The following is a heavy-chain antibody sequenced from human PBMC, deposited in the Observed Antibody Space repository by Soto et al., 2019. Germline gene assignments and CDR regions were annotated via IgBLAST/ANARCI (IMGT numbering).Heavy chain of an antibody. CDR3: ARSQGSSTSMEIYYYYYYGMDV. D-gene: IGHD2-2*01. Sequence: QVQLVQSGAEVQKPGSSVKVSCKASGGTFSSYAISWVRQAPGQGLEWMGGIIPISGTANYAQKFQRRVTITADESTSTAYMEMSSLRSEDTAVYYCARSQGSSTSMEIYYYYYYGMDVWGQGTTVTVSS. V-gene: IGHV1-69*01. CDR2: IIPISGTA. CDR1: GGTFSSYA. J-gene: IGHJ6*02.